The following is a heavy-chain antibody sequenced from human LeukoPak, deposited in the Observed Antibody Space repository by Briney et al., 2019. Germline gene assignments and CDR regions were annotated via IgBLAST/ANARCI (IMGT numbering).Heavy chain of an antibody. V-gene: IGHV4-59*08. D-gene: IGHD2-15*01. CDR1: GGSISSYY. CDR2: IYYSGST. J-gene: IGHJ5*02. Sequence: PSETLSLTCTVSGGSISSYYWSWIRQPPGKGLEWIGYIYYSGSTNYNPSLKSRVTISVDTSKNQFSLKLTSVTAADTAVYYCARGASVVVAATSWFDTWGQGTLVTVSS. CDR3: ARGASVVVAATSWFDT.